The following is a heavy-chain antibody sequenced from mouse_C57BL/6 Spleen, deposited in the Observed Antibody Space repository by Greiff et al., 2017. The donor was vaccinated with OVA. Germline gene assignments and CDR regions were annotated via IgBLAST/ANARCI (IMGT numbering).Heavy chain of an antibody. CDR1: GYTFTSYW. CDR3: SKVFGLAYYAGDY. J-gene: IGHJ4*01. V-gene: IGHV1-64*01. D-gene: IGHD6-2*01. Sequence: QVQLQQPGAELVKPGASVKLSCKASGYTFTSYWMHWVKQRPGQGLEWIGMIHPYGGCTNYNEKFKSKATLTVDKSSSTAYMQLSSPTSEDSAVSDGSKVFGLAYYAGDYWGQGTTVTVSS. CDR2: IHPYGGCT.